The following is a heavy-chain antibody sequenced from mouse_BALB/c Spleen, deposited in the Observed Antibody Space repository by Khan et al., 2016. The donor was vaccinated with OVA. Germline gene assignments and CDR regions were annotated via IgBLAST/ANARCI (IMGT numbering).Heavy chain of an antibody. CDR3: APYAGAFFDY. D-gene: IGHD1-1*02. V-gene: IGHV9-2-1*01. CDR2: INTETGEP. J-gene: IGHJ2*01. CDR1: GYTFTDYS. Sequence: QIQLVQSGPELKKPGETVKISCKASGYTFTDYSMHWVKQAPGKGLKWMGWINTETGEPRYADDFKGRFAFSLETSASTAYLQINNLKTEDTATYFCAPYAGAFFDYWGQGTTLTVSS.